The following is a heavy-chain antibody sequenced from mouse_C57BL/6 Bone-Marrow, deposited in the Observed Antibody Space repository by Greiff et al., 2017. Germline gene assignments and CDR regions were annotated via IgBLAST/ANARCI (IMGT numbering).Heavy chain of an antibody. J-gene: IGHJ4*01. D-gene: IGHD3-2*02. CDR1: GYAFSSYW. V-gene: IGHV1-80*01. CDR2: IYPGDGDT. Sequence: VQLQQSGAELVKPGASVKISCKAPGYAFSSYWMNWVKQRPGKGLEWIGQIYPGDGDTNYNGKFKGKATLTADKSSSTAYMQLSSLTSEDSAVYFCARGQLRLHAMDYWGQGTSVTVSS. CDR3: ARGQLRLHAMDY.